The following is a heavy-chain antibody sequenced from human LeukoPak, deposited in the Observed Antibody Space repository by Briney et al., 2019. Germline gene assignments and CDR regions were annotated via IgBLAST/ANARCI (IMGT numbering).Heavy chain of an antibody. CDR1: GYSFTSYW. J-gene: IGHJ5*02. Sequence: GESLKISCKGSGYSFTSYWIGWVRQMPGKGLEWMGIIYPGDSDITYSPSFQGQVTISADKSISTAYLQWSSLKASDTAMYYCARLSDTMVRGVITPWGQGTLVTVSS. CDR3: ARLSDTMVRGVITP. V-gene: IGHV5-51*01. D-gene: IGHD3-10*01. CDR2: IYPGDSDI.